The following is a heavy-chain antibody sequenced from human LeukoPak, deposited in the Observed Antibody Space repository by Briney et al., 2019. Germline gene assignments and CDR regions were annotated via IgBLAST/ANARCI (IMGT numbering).Heavy chain of an antibody. CDR2: MTSPGNYI. CDR1: GFRFDIYA. D-gene: IGHD4-17*01. V-gene: IGHV3-23*01. CDR3: AETTGDFGLTIDY. Sequence: GGSLRLSCAASGFRFDIYAMTWVRQAPGKGLEWVSSMTSPGNYILYTDSVKGRFTISRDNFRNTLYLQMNSLGVEDTAIYYCAETTGDFGLTIDYWGRGTLVTVSS. J-gene: IGHJ4*02.